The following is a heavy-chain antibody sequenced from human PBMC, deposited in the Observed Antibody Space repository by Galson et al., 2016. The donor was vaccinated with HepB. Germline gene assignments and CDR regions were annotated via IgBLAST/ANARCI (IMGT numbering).Heavy chain of an antibody. CDR1: GYTFTDYY. D-gene: IGHD6-19*01. CDR2: INPNSGGT. J-gene: IGHJ4*02. CDR3: AILPIAVAGSDY. V-gene: IGHV1-2*02. Sequence: SVKVSCKASGYTFTDYYMHWVRQVAGQGLECMGWINPNSGGTNYAQKFQGRVTMTRDTSISSAFLELTRLRSDDTAVYYCAILPIAVAGSDYWGQGTLVTVSS.